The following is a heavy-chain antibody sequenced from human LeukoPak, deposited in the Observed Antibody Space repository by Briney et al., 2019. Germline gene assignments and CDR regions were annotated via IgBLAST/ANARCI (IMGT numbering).Heavy chain of an antibody. CDR3: SRGVWVYDISAPPGY. V-gene: IGHV3-7*03. Sequence: GGSLRLSCAASGFTFSSYWRSWVRQAPGKGLEWVANIKQDGSEKYYVDSVKGRFTISRDNAKNSLYLQMNSLRAEDTAVYYCSRGVWVYDISAPPGYWGHGTLVTVSS. CDR2: IKQDGSEK. CDR1: GFTFSSYW. J-gene: IGHJ4*01. D-gene: IGHD3-9*01.